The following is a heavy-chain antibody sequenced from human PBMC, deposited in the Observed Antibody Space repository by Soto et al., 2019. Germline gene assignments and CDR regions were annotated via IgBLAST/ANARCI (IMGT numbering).Heavy chain of an antibody. CDR3: AKDLPAGRGGVYVDY. Sequence: EVQLLESGGGLVQPGGSLRLSCAASGFTFISYAMSWVRQAPGKGLEWVSAVDGSGYSTYYADSVKGRFTISRDNSKNSLYLQMTSLRAEDTAVYFCAKDLPAGRGGVYVDYWGQGALVTVSS. CDR1: GFTFISYA. V-gene: IGHV3-23*01. J-gene: IGHJ4*02. D-gene: IGHD2-21*01. CDR2: VDGSGYST.